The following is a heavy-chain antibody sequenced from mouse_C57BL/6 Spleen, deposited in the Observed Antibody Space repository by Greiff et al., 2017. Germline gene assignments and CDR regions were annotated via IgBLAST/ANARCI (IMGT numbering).Heavy chain of an antibody. V-gene: IGHV1-52*01. CDR3: ARDYYGSSYNFDV. D-gene: IGHD1-1*01. CDR2: IDPSDSET. Sequence: VKLQQPGAELVRPGSSVKLSCKASGYTFTSYWMHWVKQRPIQGLEWIGNIDPSDSETHYNQKFKDKATLTVDKSSSTAYMQLSSLTSEDSAVYDCARDYYGSSYNFDVWGTGTTVTVAS. CDR1: GYTFTSYW. J-gene: IGHJ1*03.